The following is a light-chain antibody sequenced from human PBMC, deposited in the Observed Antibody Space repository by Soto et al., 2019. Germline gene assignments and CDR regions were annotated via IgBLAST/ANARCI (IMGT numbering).Light chain of an antibody. CDR3: AQRVWPWT. CDR1: QSVSSQ. CDR2: DAS. J-gene: IGKJ1*01. Sequence: EIVLIQSPATLSLSPGERATLSCRASQSVSSQLAWYQHKPGQAPRLLIYDASNRATGIPDRFSGSGSGTEFTLTIGSLGPEDFAVYYCAQRVWPWTVGQGTKVDIK. V-gene: IGKV3-11*01.